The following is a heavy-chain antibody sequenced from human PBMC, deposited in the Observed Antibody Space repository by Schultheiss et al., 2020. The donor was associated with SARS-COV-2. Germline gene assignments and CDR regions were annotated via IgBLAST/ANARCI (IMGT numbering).Heavy chain of an antibody. CDR2: IHYSGST. Sequence: SETLSLTCTVSGGSISSGGYYWIWIRQHPGKGLEWVGYIHYSGSTYYNPSLKSRVTISIDTSKNQFSLKLSSVTAADTAVYYCARRGLTASLYYYYYHGMDVWGQGTTVTVSS. V-gene: IGHV4-31*03. D-gene: IGHD2-21*02. CDR3: ARRGLTASLYYYYYHGMDV. J-gene: IGHJ6*02. CDR1: GGSISSGGYY.